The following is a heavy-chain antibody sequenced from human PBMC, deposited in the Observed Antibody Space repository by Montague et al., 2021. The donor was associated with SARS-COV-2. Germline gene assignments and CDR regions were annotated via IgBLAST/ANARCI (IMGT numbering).Heavy chain of an antibody. CDR1: GFTFNNYW. CDR2: VSSDGSIT. Sequence: SLRLSCAASGFTFNNYWMHWVRQAPGKGLVWVSHVSSDGSITNYADPVKGRFTISRDNGKNTLYLQMNSLRAEDTALYYCARDHAYSTGSIDYWGQGTLVTVSS. V-gene: IGHV3-74*01. D-gene: IGHD6-19*01. J-gene: IGHJ4*02. CDR3: ARDHAYSTGSIDY.